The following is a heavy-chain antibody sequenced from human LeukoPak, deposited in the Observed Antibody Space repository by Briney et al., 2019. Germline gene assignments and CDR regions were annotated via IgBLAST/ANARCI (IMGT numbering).Heavy chain of an antibody. J-gene: IGHJ5*02. Sequence: SGTLSLTCAVSGDSISSSNWWSWVRQPPGKGLEWIGQIYHSGSTNYNPSLESRVTISVDKSKNQFSLKLSSVTAADTAVYYCARAPAYYGGGWFDPWGQGTLVTVSS. D-gene: IGHD3-10*01. CDR2: IYHSGST. CDR3: ARAPAYYGGGWFDP. V-gene: IGHV4-4*02. CDR1: GDSISSSNW.